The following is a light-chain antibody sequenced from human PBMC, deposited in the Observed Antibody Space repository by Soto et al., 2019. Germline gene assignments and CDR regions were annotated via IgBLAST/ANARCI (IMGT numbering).Light chain of an antibody. CDR2: GAS. Sequence: EIVMTQSPATLSVSPGGRATLSCRASQSVSSNLAWYQQKPGQAPRLLVYGASTRATGISARFSGSGSGTEFTLTISSLPSEDFAVYYCQQYNNWPPYTFGQGTQLEIK. V-gene: IGKV3-15*01. J-gene: IGKJ2*01. CDR3: QQYNNWPPYT. CDR1: QSVSSN.